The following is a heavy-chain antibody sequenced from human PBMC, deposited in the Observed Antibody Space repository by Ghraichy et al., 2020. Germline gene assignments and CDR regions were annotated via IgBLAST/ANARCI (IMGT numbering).Heavy chain of an antibody. J-gene: IGHJ4*02. Sequence: GGSLRLSCAASGFTFNSYWMHWVCQAPGKGLVWVSRIKGDGSDTSYADSVKGRFTISRDNAKNTVYLQMNSLRAEDTAVYFCIRSDGSGWYGMFDYWGRGTLVTVSS. D-gene: IGHD6-19*01. CDR1: GFTFNSYW. V-gene: IGHV3-74*01. CDR2: IKGDGSDT. CDR3: IRSDGSGWYGMFDY.